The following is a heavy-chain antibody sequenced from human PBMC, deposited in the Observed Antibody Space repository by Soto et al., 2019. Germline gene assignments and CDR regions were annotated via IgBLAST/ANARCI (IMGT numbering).Heavy chain of an antibody. CDR2: ISKDGGDK. D-gene: IGHD5-18*01. CDR3: AKDGYKYKYYSDY. CDR1: GISFSRYG. Sequence: GGSLRLSCAASGISFSRYGIHWVRLAPGKGLEWVAVISKDGGDKEYAESVKGRCTISRENSKSTVYLQMNSLRVEDTAVYYCAKDGYKYKYYSDYWGQGTLVTVSS. V-gene: IGHV3-30*18. J-gene: IGHJ4*02.